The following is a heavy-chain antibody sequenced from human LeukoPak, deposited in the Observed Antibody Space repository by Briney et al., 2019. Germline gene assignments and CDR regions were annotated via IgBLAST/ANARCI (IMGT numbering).Heavy chain of an antibody. CDR1: GFTFSSYA. J-gene: IGHJ4*02. V-gene: IGHV3-23*01. D-gene: IGHD6-13*01. CDR3: AARSNNWYVLDY. CDR2: ISGSGGST. Sequence: GGSLRLSCAASGFTFSSYAMSWVRQAPRKGLEWVSGISGSGGSTYYADSVKGRFTISRDNSKNMLYVQMNSLRAEDTAVYYCAARSNNWYVLDYWGQGTLVTVSS.